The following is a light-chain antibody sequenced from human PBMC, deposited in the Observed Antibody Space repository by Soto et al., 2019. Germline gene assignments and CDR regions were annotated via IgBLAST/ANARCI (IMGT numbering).Light chain of an antibody. Sequence: QSVLTQPPSVSGAPGQRVTISCTGSSSNIGSTYDVQWYQQLPGTAPKLLIHGNTDRPSGVPDRFSGSKSGTSASLATTGLQADDGADYYCQSYDDSLSVHYVFGTGTKVTVL. CDR2: GNT. V-gene: IGLV1-40*01. CDR1: SSNIGSTYD. J-gene: IGLJ1*01. CDR3: QSYDDSLSVHYV.